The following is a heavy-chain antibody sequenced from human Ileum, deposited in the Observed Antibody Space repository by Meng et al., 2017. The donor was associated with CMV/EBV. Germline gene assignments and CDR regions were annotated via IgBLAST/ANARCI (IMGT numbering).Heavy chain of an antibody. CDR1: GFTFSDYW. D-gene: IGHD3-16*01. CDR2: INSDGSTS. CDR3: ARLYDQFNAMDV. J-gene: IGHJ6*02. V-gene: IGHV3-74*01. Sequence: GESLKISCAASGFTFSDYWMYWVRQVPGKGLVWVSRINSDGSTSHHVDSVKGRFTISRDNAKNTLYLQMSSLRFEDTAVYHCARLYDQFNAMDVWGQGTTVTVSS.